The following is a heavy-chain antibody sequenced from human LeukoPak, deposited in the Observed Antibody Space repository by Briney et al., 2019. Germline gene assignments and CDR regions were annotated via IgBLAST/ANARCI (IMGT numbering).Heavy chain of an antibody. J-gene: IGHJ4*02. D-gene: IGHD5-18*01. CDR2: INAGNGNT. V-gene: IGHV1-3*01. CDR1: VYTFTSYA. CDR3: ASSGYSFPGGTHY. Sequence: ASVKVSCKASVYTFTSYAMHWVRQAPGQRLEWMGWINAGNGNTKYPQKFQGRVTITRDTSASTAYMELSSLRSEDTAVYQCASSGYSFPGGTHYWGQGTLVTVSS.